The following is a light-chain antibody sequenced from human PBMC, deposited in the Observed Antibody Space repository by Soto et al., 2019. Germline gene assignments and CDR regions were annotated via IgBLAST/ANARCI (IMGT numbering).Light chain of an antibody. Sequence: QSVLTQPASVSGSPGQSITISCTGTSRDVGGYNYVSWYQQHPGKAPKLMIYDVSNRPSGVSNRFSGSKSGNTASLTISGLQADDEADYYCCSYTSSSTGVFGGGTKLTVL. CDR2: DVS. J-gene: IGLJ2*01. CDR1: SRDVGGYNY. V-gene: IGLV2-14*01. CDR3: CSYTSSSTGV.